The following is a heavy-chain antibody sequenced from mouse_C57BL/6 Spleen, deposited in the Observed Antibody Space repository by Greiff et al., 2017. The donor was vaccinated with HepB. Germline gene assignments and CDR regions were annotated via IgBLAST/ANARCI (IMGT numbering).Heavy chain of an antibody. Sequence: EVQGVESGGGLVKPGGSLKLSCAASGFTFSSYAMSWVRQTPEKRLEWVATISDGGSYTYYPDNVKGRFTISRDNAKNNLYLQMSHLKSEDTAMYYCARDYGNYDWFAYWGQGTLVTVSA. V-gene: IGHV5-4*01. CDR1: GFTFSSYA. CDR2: ISDGGSYT. CDR3: ARDYGNYDWFAY. D-gene: IGHD2-1*01. J-gene: IGHJ3*01.